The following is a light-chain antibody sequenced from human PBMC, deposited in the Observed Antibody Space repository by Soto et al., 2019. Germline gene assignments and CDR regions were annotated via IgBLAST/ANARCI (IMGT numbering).Light chain of an antibody. Sequence: QSALTQPASVSGSPGQSITISCTGTSTDVGGYNYVSWYQHHPGKAPKLMIYEVSNRPSGVSNRFSGSKSGNTASLTISGLLAEDDADYYCSSYTSSSILGVFGGGTKLTVL. CDR1: STDVGGYNY. V-gene: IGLV2-14*01. J-gene: IGLJ2*01. CDR3: SSYTSSSILGV. CDR2: EVS.